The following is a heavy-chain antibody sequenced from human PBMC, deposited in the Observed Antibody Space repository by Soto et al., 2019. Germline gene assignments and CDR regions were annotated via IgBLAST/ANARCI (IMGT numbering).Heavy chain of an antibody. V-gene: IGHV1-46*01. Sequence: VASVKVSCKASGYTFTSYYIHWVRQAPGQGLEWMGVINPGGGAAGYAQRLQGRITMTRDASTSTVYMEMSSLRSEDTAVYYCARDRGRAAAGEYFYYGMDVWGQGTTVTVSS. CDR1: GYTFTSYY. CDR2: INPGGGAA. CDR3: ARDRGRAAAGEYFYYGMDV. J-gene: IGHJ6*02. D-gene: IGHD6-13*01.